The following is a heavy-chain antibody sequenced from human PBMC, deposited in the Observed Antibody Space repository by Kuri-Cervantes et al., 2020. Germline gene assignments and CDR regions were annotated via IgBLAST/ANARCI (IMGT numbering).Heavy chain of an antibody. D-gene: IGHD4-23*01. Sequence: SLKISCAASGFTFDDYAMHWVRQAPGKGLEWVSGISWNSGSIGYADSVKGRFTISRDNAKNSLYLQMNSPRAEDTAVYYCAREDYGGNYYYGMDVWGQGTTVTVSS. CDR2: ISWNSGSI. CDR3: AREDYGGNYYYGMDV. CDR1: GFTFDDYA. J-gene: IGHJ6*02. V-gene: IGHV3-9*01.